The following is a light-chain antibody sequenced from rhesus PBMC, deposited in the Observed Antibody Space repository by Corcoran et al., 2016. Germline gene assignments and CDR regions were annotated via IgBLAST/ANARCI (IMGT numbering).Light chain of an antibody. CDR1: ENVNSY. CDR2: EAS. J-gene: IGKJ1*01. V-gene: IGKV1-74*01. CDR3: QHGYGTPWT. Sequence: DIQMTQSPSSLSASVGDRVTITCRASENVNSYLNWYPQKPGKAPKLLIYEASTLRSGVPSRVSGSGSVKDYLFTISSLQPEDVATYYWQHGYGTPWTVGQGTKVEIK.